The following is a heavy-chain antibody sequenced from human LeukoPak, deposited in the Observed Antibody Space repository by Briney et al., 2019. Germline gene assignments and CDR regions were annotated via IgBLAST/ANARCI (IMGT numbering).Heavy chain of an antibody. CDR2: FDPEDGET. D-gene: IGHD6-19*01. CDR1: GYTLTELS. J-gene: IGHJ4*02. Sequence: GASVKVSCKVSGYTLTELSMHWVRQAPGKGLEWMGGFDPEDGETIYAQKFQGRVTMTEDTSTDTAYMELSSLRSEDTAVYYCATEERGVAANAFDYWGQGTLVTVSS. CDR3: ATEERGVAANAFDY. V-gene: IGHV1-24*01.